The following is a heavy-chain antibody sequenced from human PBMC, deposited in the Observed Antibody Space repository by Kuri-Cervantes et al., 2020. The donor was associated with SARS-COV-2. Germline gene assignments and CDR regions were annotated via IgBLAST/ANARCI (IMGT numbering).Heavy chain of an antibody. D-gene: IGHD3-10*01. V-gene: IGHV4-34*01. CDR3: ARDPGRITMVRGGATGYYYGMDV. Sequence: SETLSLTCAVYGGSFSGYYWSWIRQPPGKGLEWIGEINHSGSTNYNPSLKSRVTISVDTSKNQFSLKLSSVTAADTAVYYCARDPGRITMVRGGATGYYYGMDVWGQGTTVTVSS. CDR1: GGSFSGYY. CDR2: INHSGST. J-gene: IGHJ6*02.